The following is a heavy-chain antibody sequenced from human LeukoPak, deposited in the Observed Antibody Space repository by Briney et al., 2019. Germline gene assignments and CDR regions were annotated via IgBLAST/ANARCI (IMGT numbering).Heavy chain of an antibody. CDR3: ARGRRAAADPFRNYFYGMDV. V-gene: IGHV4-34*01. D-gene: IGHD6-13*01. Sequence: SETLSLTCAVYGGSFSGYYWSWIRHPPGKGLEWIGEINHSGSTNYNPFLKSRATIAVDTPKNQFSLKLSCVTAADTAVYYCARGRRAAADPFRNYFYGMDVWGQGTTVTVSS. CDR1: GGSFSGYY. CDR2: INHSGST. J-gene: IGHJ6*02.